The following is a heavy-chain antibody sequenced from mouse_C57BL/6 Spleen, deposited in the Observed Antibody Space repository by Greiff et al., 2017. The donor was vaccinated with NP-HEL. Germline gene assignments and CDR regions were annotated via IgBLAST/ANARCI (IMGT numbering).Heavy chain of an antibody. V-gene: IGHV1-69*01. CDR3: ARGNWARFDY. CDR1: GYTFTSYW. CDR2: IDPSDSYT. J-gene: IGHJ2*01. Sequence: QVQLQQSGAELVMPGASVKLSCKASGYTFTSYWMHWVKQRPGQGLEWIGEIDPSDSYTNYNQKFKGKSTLTVDKSSSTAYMQLSSLTSEDSAVYYCARGNWARFDYWGQGTTLTVSS. D-gene: IGHD4-1*01.